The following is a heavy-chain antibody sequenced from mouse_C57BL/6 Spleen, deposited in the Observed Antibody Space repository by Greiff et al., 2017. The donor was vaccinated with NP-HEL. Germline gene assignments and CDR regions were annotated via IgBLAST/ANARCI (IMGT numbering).Heavy chain of an antibody. V-gene: IGHV5-17*01. Sequence: EVKLVESGGGLVKPGGSLKLSCAASGFTFSDYGMHWVRQAPEKGLEWVAYISSGSSTSYYADTVKGRFTISRDNAKNTLFLQMTSLRSEDTAMYYCARPFTTVVENYFDYWGQGTTLTVSS. CDR2: ISSGSSTS. CDR1: GFTFSDYG. J-gene: IGHJ2*01. D-gene: IGHD1-1*01. CDR3: ARPFTTVVENYFDY.